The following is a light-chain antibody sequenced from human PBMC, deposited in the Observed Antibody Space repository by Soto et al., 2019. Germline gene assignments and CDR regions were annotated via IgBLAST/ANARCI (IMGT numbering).Light chain of an antibody. CDR1: QGISNY. CDR2: AAS. Sequence: DIQMTQSPSSLSASVGDRVTITCRASQGISNYLAWYQQKPGKVPKLLIYAASTLQSGVPSRFSGSGSGTDFTLTISSLQPEDVATYYCQKYNSAPRLTFGGGTKVDTK. V-gene: IGKV1-27*01. CDR3: QKYNSAPRLT. J-gene: IGKJ4*01.